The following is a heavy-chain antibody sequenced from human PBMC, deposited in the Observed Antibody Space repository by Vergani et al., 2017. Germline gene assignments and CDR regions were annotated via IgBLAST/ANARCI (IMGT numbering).Heavy chain of an antibody. CDR2: IYYSGST. J-gene: IGHJ4*02. CDR1: GGSISSSSYY. CDR3: ARQVILTYYYGSGSYPFDY. Sequence: QVQLQQWGAGLVKPSETLSLTCTVSGGSISSSSYYWGWIRQPPGKGLEWIGSIYYSGSTYYNPSLKSRVTISVDTSKNQFSLKLSSVTAADTAVYYCARQVILTYYYGSGSYPFDYWGQGTLVTVSS. D-gene: IGHD3-10*01. V-gene: IGHV4-39*01.